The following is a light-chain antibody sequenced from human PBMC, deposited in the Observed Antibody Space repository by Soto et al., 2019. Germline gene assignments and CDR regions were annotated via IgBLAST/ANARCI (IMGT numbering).Light chain of an antibody. CDR3: QQYNSYSPKRT. J-gene: IGKJ2*01. CDR2: KAS. Sequence: DIQMTQSPSTLSASVGDRVTITCRASQSISSWLAWYQQKPGKAPKLLIYKASSLESGVPSRFSGSGSGTEFTLTISSLQPDDFATYYCQQYNSYSPKRTFGQGTKREIK. CDR1: QSISSW. V-gene: IGKV1-5*03.